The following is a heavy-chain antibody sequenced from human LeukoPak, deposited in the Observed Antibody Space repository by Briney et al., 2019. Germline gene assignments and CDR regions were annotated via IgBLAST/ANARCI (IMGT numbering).Heavy chain of an antibody. V-gene: IGHV4-59*01. D-gene: IGHD5-12*01. J-gene: IGHJ4*02. CDR2: IYYSGST. Sequence: SETPSLTCTVSGGSISSYYWSWIRQPPGKGLEWIGYIYYSGSTNYNPSLKSRVTISVDTSKNQFSLKLSSVTAADTAVYYCAIHSGYDGIDYWGQGTLVTVSS. CDR1: GGSISSYY. CDR3: AIHSGYDGIDY.